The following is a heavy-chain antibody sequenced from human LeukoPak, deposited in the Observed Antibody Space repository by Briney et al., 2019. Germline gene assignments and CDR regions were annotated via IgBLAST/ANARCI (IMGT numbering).Heavy chain of an antibody. D-gene: IGHD5-12*01. CDR1: GFTFSNYA. CDR2: LRASGGIT. J-gene: IGHJ4*02. V-gene: IGHV3-23*01. CDR3: AKDRADVVPTMVLDY. Sequence: PGGSLRLSCAASGFTFSNYAMNWVRQTPGKGLEWVSSLRASGGITYYADSVKGRFTISRDNSKNTLFLQLNSQRAEDTAVYYCAKDRADVVPTMVLDYWGQGTLVTVSS.